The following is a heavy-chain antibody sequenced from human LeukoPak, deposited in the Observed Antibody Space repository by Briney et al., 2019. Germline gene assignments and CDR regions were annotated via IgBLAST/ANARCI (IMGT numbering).Heavy chain of an antibody. Sequence: GGSLRLPCAASGFSVRSNYMTWVRQAPGKGLNWVSVIFSGDITYYADSVKGRFTISRDNSKNTVYLQMNSLRAEDTAIYYCARGGPSVLTGYYFDYWGQGTLVTVSS. J-gene: IGHJ4*02. D-gene: IGHD6-13*01. V-gene: IGHV3-53*01. CDR1: GFSVRSNY. CDR2: IFSGDIT. CDR3: ARGGPSVLTGYYFDY.